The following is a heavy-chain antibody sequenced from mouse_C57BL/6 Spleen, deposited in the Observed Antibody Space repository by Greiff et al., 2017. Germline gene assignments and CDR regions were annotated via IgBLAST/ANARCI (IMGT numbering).Heavy chain of an antibody. CDR3: AREDDSNRNFDY. CDR2: IDPADGDT. Sequence: EVQLQQSGAELVKPGASVKLSCTASGYNINDYYMHWVKQRPDQGLEWIGRIDPADGDTKYTPTFQGKATLTEDTSSNTAYLQLSSLTSEDSAVYYCAREDDSNRNFDYWGQGTTLTVSS. V-gene: IGHV14-2*01. D-gene: IGHD2-5*01. CDR1: GYNINDYY. J-gene: IGHJ2*01.